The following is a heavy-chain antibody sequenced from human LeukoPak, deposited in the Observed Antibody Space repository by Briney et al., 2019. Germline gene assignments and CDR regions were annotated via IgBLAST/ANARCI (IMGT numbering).Heavy chain of an antibody. V-gene: IGHV4-59*12. CDR2: IYNSGST. D-gene: IGHD1-26*01. CDR3: ARVPLVGATTGAFDY. Sequence: SETLSLTCSVSGGSMSSYYWNWIRQPPGKGLEWIGYIYNSGSTNYNPSLKSRVTISVDTSKNQFSLKLSSVTAADTAVYYCARVPLVGATTGAFDYWGQGTLVTVSS. CDR1: GGSMSSYY. J-gene: IGHJ4*02.